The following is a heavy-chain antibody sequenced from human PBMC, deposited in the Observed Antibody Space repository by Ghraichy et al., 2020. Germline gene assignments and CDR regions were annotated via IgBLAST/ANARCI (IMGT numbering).Heavy chain of an antibody. J-gene: IGHJ1*01. D-gene: IGHD6-6*01. V-gene: IGHV3-48*02. Sequence: GGSLRLSCAASGFTFSSYSMNWVRQAPGEGLEWISYITSSSSTIYYADSVKDRFTISRDNARNSLYLQMNSLRDEDTAVYYCARDGEYTSSYRSKYFQHWGQGALVTVYS. CDR3: ARDGEYTSSYRSKYFQH. CDR1: GFTFSSYS. CDR2: ITSSSSTI.